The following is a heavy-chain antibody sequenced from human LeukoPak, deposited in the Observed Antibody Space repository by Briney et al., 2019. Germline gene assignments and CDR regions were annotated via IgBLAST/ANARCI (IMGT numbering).Heavy chain of an antibody. CDR1: GGSISSSSYY. J-gene: IGHJ6*03. V-gene: IGHV4-39*01. Sequence: SETLSLTCTVSGGSISSSSYYWGWIRQPPGKGLEWIGTIYYSGSTYYSPSLMSRVTISVDTSQNQFSLTVNSVTAADTAVYYCARLYYYYYYMDVWGKGTTVTVSS. CDR3: ARLYYYYYYMDV. CDR2: IYYSGST.